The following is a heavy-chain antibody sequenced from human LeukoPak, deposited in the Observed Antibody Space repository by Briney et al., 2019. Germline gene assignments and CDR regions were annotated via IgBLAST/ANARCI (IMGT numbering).Heavy chain of an antibody. CDR2: IYYSGNT. D-gene: IGHD5-18*01. V-gene: IGHV4-59*08. Sequence: SETLSLTCTVSGGSISGYYWSWIRQSPGKGLEWIGFIYYSGNTNYNPSLKSRVTISVDMSENQFSLEPNSVTAADTAVYYCARYSYGGYYFDFWGQGTLVTVSS. CDR1: GGSISGYY. CDR3: ARYSYGGYYFDF. J-gene: IGHJ4*02.